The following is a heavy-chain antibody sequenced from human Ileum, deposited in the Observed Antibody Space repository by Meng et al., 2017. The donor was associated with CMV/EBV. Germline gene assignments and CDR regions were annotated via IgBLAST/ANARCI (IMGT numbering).Heavy chain of an antibody. V-gene: IGHV4-61*02. CDR1: GDSISSDNYH. Sequence: QVQLRESGPGQLKPSQTLSLTCSVSGDSISSDNYHWSWIRQPAGKGLEWIGQRHKNGNDNYNASLKSRVTISIDTSKNQFSLTLTSVTAADTAVYYCAIYYGGVGGRGYWAQGTLVTVFS. D-gene: IGHD2-21*01. J-gene: IGHJ4*02. CDR2: RHKNGND. CDR3: AIYYGGVGGRGY.